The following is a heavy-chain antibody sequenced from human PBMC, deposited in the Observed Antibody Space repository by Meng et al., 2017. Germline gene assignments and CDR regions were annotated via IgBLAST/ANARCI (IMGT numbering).Heavy chain of an antibody. J-gene: IGHJ4*02. V-gene: IGHV1-3*01. Sequence: QVQLVHAGAEVKKPGASVKVFFKASGYTFTSDAMHWVRQAPGQRLEWMGWINAGNGNTKYSQKFQGRVTITRDTSASTAYMELSSLRSEDTAVYYCARASYDYVWGSYLFGDYWGQGTLVTVSS. D-gene: IGHD3-16*02. CDR1: GYTFTSDA. CDR2: INAGNGNT. CDR3: ARASYDYVWGSYLFGDY.